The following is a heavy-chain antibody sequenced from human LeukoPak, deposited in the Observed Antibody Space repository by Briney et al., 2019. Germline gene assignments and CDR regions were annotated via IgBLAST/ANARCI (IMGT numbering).Heavy chain of an antibody. CDR2: ISSSSSYI. J-gene: IGHJ4*02. CDR1: GFTFSSYS. D-gene: IGHD2-15*01. V-gene: IGHV3-21*01. CDR3: ARDGADVVAATGGVGY. Sequence: PGGSLRLSCAASGFTFSSYSMNWVRQAPGKGLEWVSSISSSSSYIYCADSVKGRFTISRDNAKNSLYLQMNSLRAEDTAVYYCARDGADVVAATGGVGYWGQGTLVTVSS.